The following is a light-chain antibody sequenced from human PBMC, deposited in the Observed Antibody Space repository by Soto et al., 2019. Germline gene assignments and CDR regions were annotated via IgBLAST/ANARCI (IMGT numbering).Light chain of an antibody. CDR2: AAS. Sequence: DIQMTQSPSSVSASVGDRVTITCRASQDISSWLAWYQQKPGKAPNLLISAASSLQSGVPSRFSGSGSGTDFTLTINSLQPEDFATYYCQQSNSYPTTCGQGTRLEI. J-gene: IGKJ5*01. V-gene: IGKV1-12*01. CDR1: QDISSW. CDR3: QQSNSYPTT.